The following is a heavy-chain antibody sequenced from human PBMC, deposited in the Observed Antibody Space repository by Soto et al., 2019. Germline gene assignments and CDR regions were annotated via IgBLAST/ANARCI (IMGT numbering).Heavy chain of an antibody. CDR1: GFTFSSYG. D-gene: IGHD4-17*01. CDR2: IWYDGSNK. V-gene: IGHV3-33*01. CDR3: ARPPTVTTHYYYYMDV. Sequence: GGSLRLSCAASGFTFSSYGMHWVRQAPGKGLEWVAVIWYDGSNKYYADSVKGRFTISRDNSKNTLYLQMNSLRAEDTAVYYCARPPTVTTHYYYYMDVWGKGTTVTVSS. J-gene: IGHJ6*03.